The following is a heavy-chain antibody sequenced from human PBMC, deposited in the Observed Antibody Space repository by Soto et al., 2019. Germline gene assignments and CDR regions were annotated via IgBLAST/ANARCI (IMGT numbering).Heavy chain of an antibody. J-gene: IGHJ5*01. CDR1: GGSFSGHC. CDR3: SHRADDTNGYYRFDP. D-gene: IGHD3-22*01. CDR2: VNHSGRV. Sequence: SETLSLTCAVYGGSFSGHCWTGIRQSPGKGLEWIRDVNHSGRVNYSPSIKSRVTISLDTSKNQFSLTLSAVTAADTAMYYCSHRADDTNGYYRFDPWGQGTLVTVSS. V-gene: IGHV4-34*01.